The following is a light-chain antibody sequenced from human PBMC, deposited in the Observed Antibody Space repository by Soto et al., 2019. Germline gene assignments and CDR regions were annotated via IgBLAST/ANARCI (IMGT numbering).Light chain of an antibody. CDR1: SSNIGAGYD. J-gene: IGLJ3*02. CDR3: QSYDRSLSGSV. Sequence: QSVLTQPPSVSGAPGQRVTISCTGSSSNIGAGYDVHWYQQVPGTAPKVLIYGYNNRPSGVPDRFSGSRSGTSASLAITGLQTDDEADDYCQSYDRSLSGSVFGGGTKVTVL. V-gene: IGLV1-40*01. CDR2: GYN.